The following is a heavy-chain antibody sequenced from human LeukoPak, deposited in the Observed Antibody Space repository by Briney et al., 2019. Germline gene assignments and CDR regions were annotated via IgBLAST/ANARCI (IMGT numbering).Heavy chain of an antibody. CDR2: INGISGET. CDR1: GFTFSSYW. Sequence: GGSLRLSCAASGFTFSSYWMHWVRQAPGKGLEWVSGINGISGETYYADSVKGRFTISRDNSRNTLFLQMSSLRPDDTAVYYCARGGAQQAVYYFDYWGQGTLVTVSS. V-gene: IGHV3-23*01. CDR3: ARGGAQQAVYYFDY. J-gene: IGHJ4*02. D-gene: IGHD6-19*01.